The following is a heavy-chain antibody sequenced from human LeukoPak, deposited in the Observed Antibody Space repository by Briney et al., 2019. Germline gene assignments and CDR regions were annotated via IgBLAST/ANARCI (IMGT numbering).Heavy chain of an antibody. D-gene: IGHD6-13*01. V-gene: IGHV4-59*01. CDR1: GGSISTYY. CDR3: ARDGGSSWYYYYYGMDV. CDR2: IFHSGST. Sequence: SETLSLTCTVSGGSISTYYWSWIRQAPGKGLEWIGYIFHSGSTNYNPSLSSRVTISVDTSKNQFSLKLSSVTAADTAVYYCARDGGSSWYYYYYGMDVWGQGTTVTVSS. J-gene: IGHJ6*02.